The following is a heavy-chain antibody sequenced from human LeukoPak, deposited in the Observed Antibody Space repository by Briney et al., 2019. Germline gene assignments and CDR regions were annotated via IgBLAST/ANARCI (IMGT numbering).Heavy chain of an antibody. CDR1: GYSISSGYY. D-gene: IGHD5-18*01. V-gene: IGHV4-38-2*01. J-gene: IGHJ5*02. Sequence: SETLSLTCAVSGYSISSGYYWGWIRQPPGKGLEGIGRIYHSGSTYYNPTLKSRVTISVDTSKNQFSLKLSSVTAEDTAVYYRARIQLWFVSGYNWFDPXGQGTLVTVSX. CDR2: IYHSGST. CDR3: ARIQLWFVSGYNWFDP.